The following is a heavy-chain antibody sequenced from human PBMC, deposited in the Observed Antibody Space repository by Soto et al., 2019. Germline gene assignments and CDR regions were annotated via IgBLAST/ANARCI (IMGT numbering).Heavy chain of an antibody. V-gene: IGHV4-59*08. CDR1: GGSISSYY. D-gene: IGHD3-3*01. J-gene: IGHJ6*03. CDR2: IYYSGST. CDR3: ARQARGSYDFWSGYYPNYYSYYYYMDV. Sequence: SDTLSLTCTGSGGSISSYYWSWIRQPPGKGLEWIGYIYYSGSTNYNPSLKSRVTISVDTSKNQFSLKLSSVTAADTAVYYCARQARGSYDFWSGYYPNYYSYYYYMDVWGKGTTVT.